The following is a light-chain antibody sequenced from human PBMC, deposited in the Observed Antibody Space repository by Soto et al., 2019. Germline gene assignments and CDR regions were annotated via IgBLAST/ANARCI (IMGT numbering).Light chain of an antibody. Sequence: QSALTQPASVSGSPGQSITISCTGTSSGVGSYNLVSWYQHHPGKTPKLMIYEGSRRPSGVSNRFSASKSGNTASLTISGLQAEGEAEYYCCSYETSSTYVFGSGTKV. V-gene: IGLV2-23*01. CDR1: SSGVGSYNL. CDR3: CSYETSSTYV. CDR2: EGS. J-gene: IGLJ1*01.